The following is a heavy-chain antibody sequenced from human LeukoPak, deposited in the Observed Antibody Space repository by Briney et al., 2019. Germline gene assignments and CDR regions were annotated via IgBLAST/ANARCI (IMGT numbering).Heavy chain of an antibody. D-gene: IGHD2-21*02. Sequence: ASAKVSCKASANTFTSYYIHWVRQAPGQGLEWMGGIYPSGDSTGYAQRFQGRVTMSADASTNTVYMELRSLTSGDTAIYYCARGRAMVVGVTGVPFDYWGQGTLVTVSS. J-gene: IGHJ4*02. CDR2: IYPSGDST. V-gene: IGHV1-46*01. CDR3: ARGRAMVVGVTGVPFDY. CDR1: ANTFTSYY.